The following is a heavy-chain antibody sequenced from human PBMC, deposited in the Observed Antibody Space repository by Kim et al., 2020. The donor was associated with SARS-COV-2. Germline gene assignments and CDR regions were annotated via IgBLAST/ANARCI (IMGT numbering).Heavy chain of an antibody. CDR2: IIPIFGTA. V-gene: IGHV1-69*13. J-gene: IGHJ6*02. CDR1: GGTFSSYA. Sequence: SVKVSCKASGGTFSSYAISWVRQAPGQGLEWMGGIIPIFGTANYAQKFQGRVTITADESTSTAYMELSSLRSEDTAVYYCARTPDCSSTSCARYYYYGMDVWGQGTTVTVSS. D-gene: IGHD2-2*01. CDR3: ARTPDCSSTSCARYYYYGMDV.